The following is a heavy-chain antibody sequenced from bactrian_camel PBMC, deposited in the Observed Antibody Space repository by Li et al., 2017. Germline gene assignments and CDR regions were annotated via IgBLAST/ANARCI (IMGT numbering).Heavy chain of an antibody. CDR3: APDLNLDECRTLTTDRFHY. CDR1: VYTNSSAC. J-gene: IGHJ4*01. D-gene: IGHD1*01. Sequence: HVQLVESGGDSVQAGGSLRLSCTFVYTNSSACMGWFRQAPGKEREGVAVIDNRGSTSYADSVKGRFAISKDNADNTLYLQMNNLNPEDSAMYYCAPDLNLDECRTLTTDRFHYWGQGTQVTVS. V-gene: IGHV3S26*01. CDR2: IDNRGST.